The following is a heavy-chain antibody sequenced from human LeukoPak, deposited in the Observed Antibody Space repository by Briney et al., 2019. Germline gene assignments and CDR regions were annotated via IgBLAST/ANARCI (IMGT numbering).Heavy chain of an antibody. CDR3: ATETNGRHYDY. V-gene: IGHV3-21*06. CDR1: GLTFSTSG. Sequence: GGSLRLSCTASGLTFSTSGFNWVRQAPGKGLEWVASIGPTGSDRYHADSIKGRFTISRDNANNFLYLQMNSLRAEDTALYYCATETNGRHYDYWGQGTLLTVSS. J-gene: IGHJ4*02. CDR2: IGPTGSDR. D-gene: IGHD1-14*01.